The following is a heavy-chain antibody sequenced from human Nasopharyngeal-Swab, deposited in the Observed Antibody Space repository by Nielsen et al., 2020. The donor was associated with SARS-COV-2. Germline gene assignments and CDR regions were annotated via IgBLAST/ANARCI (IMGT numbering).Heavy chain of an antibody. J-gene: IGHJ4*02. D-gene: IGHD5-24*01. Sequence: GGSLRLSCAAFGFTVSSNYMSWVRQAPGKGLEWVSGISWNSGSIVYADSVKGRFTISRDNAKNSLYLQMNSLRAEDTAVYYCAVDGYWGQGTLVTVSS. CDR2: ISWNSGSI. V-gene: IGHV3-48*04. CDR1: GFTVSSNY. CDR3: AVDGY.